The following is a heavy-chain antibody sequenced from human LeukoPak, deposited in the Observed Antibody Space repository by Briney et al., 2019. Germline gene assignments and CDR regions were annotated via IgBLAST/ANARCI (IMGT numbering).Heavy chain of an antibody. CDR1: GGTFSSYA. Sequence: ASVTVSCKASGGTFSSYAISWVRQAPGQGLEWMGGIIPIFGTANYAQKFQGRVTITTDESTSTAHMELSSLRSEDTAVYYCASRRGYSYGSLDYWGQGTLVTVSS. V-gene: IGHV1-69*05. D-gene: IGHD5-18*01. CDR3: ASRRGYSYGSLDY. J-gene: IGHJ4*02. CDR2: IIPIFGTA.